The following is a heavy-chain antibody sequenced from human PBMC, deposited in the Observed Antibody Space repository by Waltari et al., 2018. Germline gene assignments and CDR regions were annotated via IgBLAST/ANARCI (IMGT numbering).Heavy chain of an antibody. Sequence: QLQLQESGPGLVKPSETLSLTCTVSGGSISSSSYYWGWIRQPPGKGLEWIGSIYYSGSTYYNPSLKSRVTISVDTSKNQFSLKLSSVTAADTAVYYCARVSMIVVARWAFDIWGQGTMVTVSS. CDR1: GGSISSSSYY. V-gene: IGHV4-39*07. CDR2: IYYSGST. CDR3: ARVSMIVVARWAFDI. J-gene: IGHJ3*02. D-gene: IGHD3-22*01.